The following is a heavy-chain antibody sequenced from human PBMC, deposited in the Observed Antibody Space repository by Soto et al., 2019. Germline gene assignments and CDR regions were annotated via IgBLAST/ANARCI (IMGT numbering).Heavy chain of an antibody. D-gene: IGHD3-10*01. Sequence: GGSLRLSCAASGFTFSSYSMNWVRQAPGKGLEWVSYISSSSPIYYADSVKGRFTISRDNAKNALYLQMNSLRAEDTAVYYCASLGRFGSGRYYPKWFDPWGQGTLVTVSS. V-gene: IGHV3-48*01. CDR3: ASLGRFGSGRYYPKWFDP. CDR1: GFTFSSYS. CDR2: ISSSSPI. J-gene: IGHJ5*02.